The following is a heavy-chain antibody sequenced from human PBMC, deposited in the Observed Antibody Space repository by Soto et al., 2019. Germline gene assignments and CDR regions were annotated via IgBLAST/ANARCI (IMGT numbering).Heavy chain of an antibody. V-gene: IGHV1-18*01. Sequence: QAQLVQSGAEVRKPGASVKVSCKASGYTFYRHSISWVRQAPGQGLEWMGRINADYGNTQYAQKFRGRVTMTTDTSTTTMYMELTNLRSDDTAVYYCARCIQGDYYYGMDVWGQGTTVTVSS. J-gene: IGHJ6*02. CDR2: INADYGNT. D-gene: IGHD5-18*01. CDR3: ARCIQGDYYYGMDV. CDR1: GYTFYRHS.